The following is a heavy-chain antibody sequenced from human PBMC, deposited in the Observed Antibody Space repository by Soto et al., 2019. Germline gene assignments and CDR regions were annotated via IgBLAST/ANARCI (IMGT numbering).Heavy chain of an antibody. V-gene: IGHV5-51*01. CDR1: GYSITSDW. CDR3: VRHHIVATPRGWFDP. J-gene: IGHJ5*02. Sequence: PGESLKISCKASGYSITSDWVGWVRQMPGKGLEWMGIIYPRDSDTRYSPSFEGQVTISADKTTNTAYLQWSSLKASETAIYYCVRHHIVATPRGWFDPWGQGTLVTVSS. D-gene: IGHD5-12*01. CDR2: IYPRDSDT.